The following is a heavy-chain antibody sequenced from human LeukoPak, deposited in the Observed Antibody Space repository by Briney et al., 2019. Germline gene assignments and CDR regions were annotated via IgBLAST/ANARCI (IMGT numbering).Heavy chain of an antibody. CDR3: AKDRNIGSHYDFWSGVGPFDY. CDR1: GFTFSSYA. CDR2: ISDSVTTT. Sequence: RGSPRLSCAASGFTFSSYAMSCGRQTPGKGLEWVSPISDSVTTTYYADSVKGRFTISRDNSKNTLYLQMNSLRAEDTAVYYCAKDRNIGSHYDFWSGVGPFDYWGQGTLVSVSS. J-gene: IGHJ4*02. V-gene: IGHV3-23*01. D-gene: IGHD3-3*01.